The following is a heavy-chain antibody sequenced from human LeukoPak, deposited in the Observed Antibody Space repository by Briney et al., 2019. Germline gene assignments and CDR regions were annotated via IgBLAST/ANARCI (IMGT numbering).Heavy chain of an antibody. Sequence: GGSLRLSCAASGFTFSSYAMSWVRQAPGKGLQWVSTISGSGGSTYYADSVKGRFTISRDNSKNTLYLQMNSLRAEDTAVYYCAISSGSYFGCFDYWGQGTLVTVSS. J-gene: IGHJ4*02. CDR2: ISGSGGST. V-gene: IGHV3-23*01. CDR3: AISSGSYFGCFDY. CDR1: GFTFSSYA. D-gene: IGHD3-10*01.